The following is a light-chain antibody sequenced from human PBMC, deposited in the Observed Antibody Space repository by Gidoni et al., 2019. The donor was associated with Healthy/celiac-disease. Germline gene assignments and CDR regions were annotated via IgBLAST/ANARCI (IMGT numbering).Light chain of an antibody. J-gene: IGKJ1*01. CDR2: GAS. CDR3: QQYNNWPRT. V-gene: IGKV3-15*01. CDR1: QSVSSN. Sequence: EIVMTQSPATRSVSPGERATLSCRASQSVSSNLAWYQQKPGQAPRLLIDGASTRATGIPARFSGSGSGTEFTLTISSLQSEDFAVYYCQQYNNWPRTFGQGTKVEIK.